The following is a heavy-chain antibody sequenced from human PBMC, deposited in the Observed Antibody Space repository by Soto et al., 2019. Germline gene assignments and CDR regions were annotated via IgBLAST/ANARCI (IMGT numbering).Heavy chain of an antibody. Sequence: EVQLVESGGGLVQPGRSLRLSCAASGFTFDDYAMHWVRQAPGKGLEWVSGISWNSGSIGYADSVKGRFTISRDNAKNSLYLQMHSLRAEDTALYYCAKDPGSGGYHSYYFDYWGQGTLVTVSS. CDR1: GFTFDDYA. CDR3: AKDPGSGGYHSYYFDY. D-gene: IGHD5-12*01. V-gene: IGHV3-9*01. CDR2: ISWNSGSI. J-gene: IGHJ4*02.